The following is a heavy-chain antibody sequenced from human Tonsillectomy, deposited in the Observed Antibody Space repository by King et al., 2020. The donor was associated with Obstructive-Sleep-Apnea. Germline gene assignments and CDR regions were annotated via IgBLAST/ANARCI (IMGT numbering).Heavy chain of an antibody. CDR3: ARDLFVVVPAATGNYFDY. J-gene: IGHJ4*02. CDR2: INIDRSST. D-gene: IGHD2-2*01. Sequence: VQLVESGGGLVQPGGSLRLSFSASGFTFRSYWMHWVRQAPGKGLVWCSRINIDRSSTSYSDSVKGRFTISRDNAKNTLYLQMNRLRAEDTAVYYCARDLFVVVPAATGNYFDYWGQGTLVTVSS. V-gene: IGHV3-74*01. CDR1: GFTFRSYW.